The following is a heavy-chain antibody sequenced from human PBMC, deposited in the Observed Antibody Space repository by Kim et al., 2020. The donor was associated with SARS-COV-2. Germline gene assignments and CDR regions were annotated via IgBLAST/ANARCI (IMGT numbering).Heavy chain of an antibody. D-gene: IGHD6-13*01. Sequence: AQKFQGRVTMTRDTSISTAYMELSRLRSDDTAVYYCASVLAAAGTPDFAPWGQGTLVTVSS. J-gene: IGHJ5*02. CDR3: ASVLAAAGTPDFAP. V-gene: IGHV1-2*02.